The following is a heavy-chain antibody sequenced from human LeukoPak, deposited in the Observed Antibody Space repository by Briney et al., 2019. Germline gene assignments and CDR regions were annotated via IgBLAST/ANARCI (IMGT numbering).Heavy chain of an antibody. V-gene: IGHV4-59*01. CDR2: IYYSGST. J-gene: IGHJ4*02. CDR1: GGSISSYY. D-gene: IGHD5-18*01. CDR3: ARGRGYSYGTTFDY. Sequence: SETLSLTCTVSGGSISSYYWSWIRQPPGKGLEWIGFIYYSGSTKYNPSLRSRVTMSVDASKNQFSLRLSSVTAADTAVYYCARGRGYSYGTTFDYWGQGTLVTVSS.